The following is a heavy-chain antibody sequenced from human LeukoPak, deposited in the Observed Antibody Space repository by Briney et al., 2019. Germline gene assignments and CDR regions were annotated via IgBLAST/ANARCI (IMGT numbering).Heavy chain of an antibody. CDR2: IYYSGST. CDR3: ARVGGYDDYEETSLDNFDY. CDR1: GGSISSYY. Sequence: SETLSLTCTVSGGSISSYYWSWIRQPPGKGLEWIGYIYYSGSTNYNSSLKSRVTISVDTSKNQFSLKLSSVTAADTAVYYCARVGGYDDYEETSLDNFDYWGQGTLVTVSS. D-gene: IGHD4-17*01. J-gene: IGHJ4*02. V-gene: IGHV4-59*01.